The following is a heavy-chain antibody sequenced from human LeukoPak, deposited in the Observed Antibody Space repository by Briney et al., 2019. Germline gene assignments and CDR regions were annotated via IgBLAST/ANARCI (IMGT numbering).Heavy chain of an antibody. V-gene: IGHV1-18*01. D-gene: IGHD3-16*01. CDR1: GYTFTTYG. Sequence: ASVKVSCKSSGYTFTTYGITWVRQAPGQGLEWMGWISTDDGDTNYAQKLQGRVTMTTDTSTSTAYMELRSLRSDDTAVYYCAREGLGELTLDCWGQGTLVTVTS. CDR2: ISTDDGDT. J-gene: IGHJ4*02. CDR3: AREGLGELTLDC.